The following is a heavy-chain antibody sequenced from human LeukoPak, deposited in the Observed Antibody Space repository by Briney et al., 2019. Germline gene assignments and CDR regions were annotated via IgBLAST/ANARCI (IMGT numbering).Heavy chain of an antibody. D-gene: IGHD3-3*01. CDR3: ARQRKTYYDFWSGSHADAFDI. CDR2: IYYSGST. CDR1: GGSISSCY. V-gene: IGHV4-59*08. J-gene: IGHJ3*02. Sequence: SETLSLTCTVSGGSISSCYWSWIRQPPGKGLEWIGYIYYSGSTNYNPSLKSRVTISVDTSKNQFSLKLSSVTAADTAVYYCARQRKTYYDFWSGSHADAFDIWGQGTMVTVSS.